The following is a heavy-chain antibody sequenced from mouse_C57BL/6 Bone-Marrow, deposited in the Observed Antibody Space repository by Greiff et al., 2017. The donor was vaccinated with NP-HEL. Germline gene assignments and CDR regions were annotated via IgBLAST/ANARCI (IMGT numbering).Heavy chain of an antibody. CDR2: ISGGGGNT. J-gene: IGHJ1*03. Sequence: EVMLVESGGGLVKPGGSLKLSCAASGFTFSSYTMSWVRQTPEQRLEWVATISGGGGNTYYPDSVKGRFTISRDNAKNTLYLQLSSLRSEDTALYYCARTGTGWYFDVWGTGTTVTVSS. V-gene: IGHV5-9*01. CDR1: GFTFSSYT. CDR3: ARTGTGWYFDV. D-gene: IGHD4-1*01.